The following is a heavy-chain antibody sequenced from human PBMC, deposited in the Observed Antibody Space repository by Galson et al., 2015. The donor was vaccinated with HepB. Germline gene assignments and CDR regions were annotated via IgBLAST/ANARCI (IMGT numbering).Heavy chain of an antibody. Sequence: SLRLSCAASGFTFSDYYMSWIRQAPGKGLEWVSYISSSSSYTNYADSVKGRFTISRDNAKNSLYLQMNSLRAEDTAVYYCARDGADGEEIYWFDPWGQGTLVTVSS. D-gene: IGHD5-24*01. J-gene: IGHJ5*02. CDR2: ISSSSSYT. CDR3: ARDGADGEEIYWFDP. CDR1: GFTFSDYY. V-gene: IGHV3-11*06.